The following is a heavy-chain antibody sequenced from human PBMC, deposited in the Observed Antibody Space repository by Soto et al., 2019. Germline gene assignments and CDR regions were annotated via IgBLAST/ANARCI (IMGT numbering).Heavy chain of an antibody. V-gene: IGHV3-7*01. Sequence: GGSLRLSCAASGFTFSSYGMRWVRQAPGKGLEWVANIKQDGSEKYYVDSVKGRFTISRDNAKNSLSLQMNSLRAEDTAVYYCARGRIISWGQGTLVTVSS. D-gene: IGHD2-21*01. CDR1: GFTFSSYG. CDR2: IKQDGSEK. J-gene: IGHJ5*02. CDR3: ARGRIIS.